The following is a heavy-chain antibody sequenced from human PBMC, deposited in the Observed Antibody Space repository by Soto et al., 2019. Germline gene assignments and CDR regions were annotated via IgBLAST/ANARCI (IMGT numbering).Heavy chain of an antibody. CDR2: IKQDGSER. CDR1: GFIFSTTW. J-gene: IGHJ4*02. D-gene: IGHD3-22*01. Sequence: XGSLRLSCAAAGFIFSTTWMNWVRQAPGKGLEWVADIKQDGSERYYVDSVKGRFTISRDNAKNSLYLQMNSLRAEDTAVYYCARGDYFDRRFDNWGQGTLVTVSS. V-gene: IGHV3-7*03. CDR3: ARGDYFDRRFDN.